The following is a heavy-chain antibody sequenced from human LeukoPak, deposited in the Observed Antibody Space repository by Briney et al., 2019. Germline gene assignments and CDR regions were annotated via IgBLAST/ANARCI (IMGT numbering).Heavy chain of an antibody. J-gene: IGHJ6*02. V-gene: IGHV3-53*01. Sequence: GGSLRLSCAASGFTVTNNYMCWVRQAPGKGLEWVSVIFSNDNTYHADSVKGRFAISRDTSKNTLYLQMKSLRAEDTAVYYCAAVSATAYYYGLDVWGQGTTVTVSS. D-gene: IGHD2-21*01. CDR2: IFSNDNT. CDR1: GFTVTNNY. CDR3: AAVSATAYYYGLDV.